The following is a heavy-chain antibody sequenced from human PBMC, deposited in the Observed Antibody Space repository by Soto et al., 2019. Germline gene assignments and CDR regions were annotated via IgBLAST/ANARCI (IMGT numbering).Heavy chain of an antibody. CDR3: ARAHGGSLRAFDI. V-gene: IGHV3-53*04. CDR1: GFTVSSNY. D-gene: IGHD3-16*01. CDR2: IYSGGST. J-gene: IGHJ3*02. Sequence: AGGSLRLSYAASGFTVSSNYMSWVRQAPGKGLEWVSVIYSGGSTYYADSVKGRFTISRHNSKNTLYLQMNSLRAEDTAVYYCARAHGGSLRAFDIWGQGTMVTVSS.